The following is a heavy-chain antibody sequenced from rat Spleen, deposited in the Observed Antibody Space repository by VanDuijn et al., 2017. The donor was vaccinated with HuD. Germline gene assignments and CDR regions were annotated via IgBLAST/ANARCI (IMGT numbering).Heavy chain of an antibody. Sequence: QVQLKESGPGLVQPSQTLSLTCTVSGFSLTSNSVSWVRQPPGKGLEWMGAIWSGGSTDYSSPLKSRLSISRDTSKNLVFLTMNSLQTEDTAIYYCTREDWHFDFWGPGTMVAVSS. CDR2: IWSGGST. CDR3: TREDWHFDF. J-gene: IGHJ1*01. CDR1: GFSLTSNS. V-gene: IGHV2-15*01.